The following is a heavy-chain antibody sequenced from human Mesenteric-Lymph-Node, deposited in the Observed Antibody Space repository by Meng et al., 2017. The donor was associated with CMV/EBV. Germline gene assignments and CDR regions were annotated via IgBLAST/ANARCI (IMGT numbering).Heavy chain of an antibody. V-gene: IGHV3-7*01. CDR3: ARDYSATGGFDY. CDR2: INQDGSVK. D-gene: IGHD2-15*01. Sequence: GESLKISCAASGFTFSNYWMNWVRQGPGKGLEWVANINQDGSVKHYVDSLKGRFTISRDNAKNSPYLQMTSLRADDTAVYYCARDYSATGGFDYWGQGTLVTVSS. J-gene: IGHJ4*02. CDR1: GFTFSNYW.